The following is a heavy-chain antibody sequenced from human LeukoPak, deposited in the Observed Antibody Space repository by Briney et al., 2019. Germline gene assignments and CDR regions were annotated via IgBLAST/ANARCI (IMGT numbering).Heavy chain of an antibody. V-gene: IGHV1-18*01. J-gene: IGHJ4*02. CDR2: ISAYNGNT. CDR3: ARAKGSITMVRGVTPYFDY. CDR1: GYTFTSYG. D-gene: IGHD3-10*01. Sequence: ASVKVSCKASGYTFTSYGISWVRQAPGQGLEWMGWISAYNGNTNYAQKLQGRVTMTTDTSTSTAYMELSRLRSDDTAVYYCARAKGSITMVRGVTPYFDYWGQGTLVTVSS.